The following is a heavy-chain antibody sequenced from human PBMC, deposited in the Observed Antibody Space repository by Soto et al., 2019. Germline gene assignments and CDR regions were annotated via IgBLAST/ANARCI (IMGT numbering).Heavy chain of an antibody. V-gene: IGHV1-18*04. CDR3: ARGPAAIRGSYYYYYGMDV. CDR1: GYTFTSYG. D-gene: IGHD2-2*02. J-gene: IGHJ6*02. CDR2: ISAYNGNT. Sequence: ASVKVSCKASGYTFTSYGISWVRQAPGQGLEWMGWISAYNGNTNYAQKLQGRVTMTTDTSTSTAYMELRSLRSDDTAVYYCARGPAAIRGSYYYYYGMDVWGQGTTVTVSS.